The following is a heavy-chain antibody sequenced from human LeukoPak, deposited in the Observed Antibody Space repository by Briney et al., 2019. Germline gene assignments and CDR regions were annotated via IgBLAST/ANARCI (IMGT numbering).Heavy chain of an antibody. CDR2: INHSGSV. Sequence: PSETLSLTCAVYGGSFSGYYWSWIRQPPGKGLEWIGEINHSGSVNYNPSLKSRVTISVDTSKNQFSLKLSSVTAADTAVYYCARGTIAAAGRGFDYWGQGTLVTVSS. D-gene: IGHD6-13*01. V-gene: IGHV4-34*01. J-gene: IGHJ4*02. CDR1: GGSFSGYY. CDR3: ARGTIAAAGRGFDY.